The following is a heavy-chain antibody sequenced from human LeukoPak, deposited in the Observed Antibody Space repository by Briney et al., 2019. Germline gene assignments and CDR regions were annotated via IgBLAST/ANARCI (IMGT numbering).Heavy chain of an antibody. Sequence: GGSLRLSCAASGFTFSSYGMHWVRQAPGKGLEWVAVISYDGSNKYYADSVKGRFTISRDNSKNTLYLQMNSLRAEDTAVYYCAKDEGIVGATIGGPLDYWGQGTLVTVSS. CDR2: ISYDGSNK. V-gene: IGHV3-30*18. CDR1: GFTFSSYG. J-gene: IGHJ4*02. D-gene: IGHD1-26*01. CDR3: AKDEGIVGATIGGPLDY.